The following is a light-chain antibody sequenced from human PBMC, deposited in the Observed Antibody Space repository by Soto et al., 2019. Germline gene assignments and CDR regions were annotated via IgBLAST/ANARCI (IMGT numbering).Light chain of an antibody. Sequence: QSVLTKPPSASGTPGQRVTISCSGSNSNIGSNTVNWYQQLPGTAPKLLIYYDNLRPSGVPDRISGSKSGTSASLAISGLQSDDEADYYCAAWDDSLNGRVFGTGTKAPS. CDR3: AAWDDSLNGRV. CDR1: NSNIGSNT. CDR2: YDN. J-gene: IGLJ1*01. V-gene: IGLV1-44*01.